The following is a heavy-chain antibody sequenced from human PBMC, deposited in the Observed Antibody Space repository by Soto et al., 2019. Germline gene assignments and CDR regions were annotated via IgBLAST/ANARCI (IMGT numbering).Heavy chain of an antibody. CDR1: GGTFSSYA. V-gene: IGHV1-69*13. J-gene: IGHJ4*02. D-gene: IGHD5-12*01. Sequence: GASVKVSCKVSGGTFSSYAISWVRQAPGQGLEWMGGIIPIFGTANYAQKFQGRVTISADESTSTAYMELSSLRSEDTAVYFCASMVAARNYFDYWGQGTLVTVSS. CDR2: IIPIFGTA. CDR3: ASMVAARNYFDY.